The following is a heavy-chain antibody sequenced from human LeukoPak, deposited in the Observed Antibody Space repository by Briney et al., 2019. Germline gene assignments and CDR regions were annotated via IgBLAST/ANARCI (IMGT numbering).Heavy chain of an antibody. V-gene: IGHV3-23*01. CDR2: ISGSGGTT. J-gene: IGHJ5*02. CDR3: AKDHRGYYGSGSYFWFDP. CDR1: GFTFSDYA. D-gene: IGHD3-10*01. Sequence: GGSLRLSCATTGFTFSDYAMNWVRQAPGKGLEWVSTISGSGGTTYHADSVKGRFAISRDNSKNTLYLQMNSLRAEDTAVYYCAKDHRGYYGSGSYFWFDPWGQGTLVTVSS.